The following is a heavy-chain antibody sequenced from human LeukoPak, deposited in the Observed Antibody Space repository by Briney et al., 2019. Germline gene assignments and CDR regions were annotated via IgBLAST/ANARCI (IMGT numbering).Heavy chain of an antibody. V-gene: IGHV3-23*01. J-gene: IGHJ4*02. Sequence: GGSLRLSCAASGFTFNNYAMSWVRQVPGKGLEWVSAISGSGGSTYYADSVKGRFTISRDNSKNTLYLQMNSLRAEDTAVYYCAKSAGGSYDFWSGYSTQMGYFDYWGQGTLVTVSS. CDR2: ISGSGGST. CDR3: AKSAGGSYDFWSGYSTQMGYFDY. D-gene: IGHD3-3*01. CDR1: GFTFNNYA.